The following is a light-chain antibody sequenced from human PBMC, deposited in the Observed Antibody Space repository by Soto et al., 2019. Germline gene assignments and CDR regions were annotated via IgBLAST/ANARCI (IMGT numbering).Light chain of an antibody. V-gene: IGKV3-15*01. CDR1: PSVSGSN. J-gene: IGKJ1*01. CDR3: QHYNTYPWT. CDR2: YTS. Sequence: IVLTQSPGTLSLSPGERATLSCRASPSVSGSNLAWYQQKPGQAPRLLIYYTSTRATGFPARFSGGGSGTEFTLTISSLQPGDFATYYCQHYNTYPWTFGQGTKVDIK.